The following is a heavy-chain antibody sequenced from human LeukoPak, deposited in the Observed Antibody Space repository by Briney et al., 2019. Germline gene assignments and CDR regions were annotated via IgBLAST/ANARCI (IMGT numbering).Heavy chain of an antibody. V-gene: IGHV4-38-2*02. J-gene: IGHJ5*02. CDR3: ARHTHRGSYYIDWFDP. CDR2: INHSGST. CDR1: GYSISSGYY. Sequence: SETLSLTCTVSGYSISSGYYWSWIRQPPGKGLEWIGEINHSGSTNYNPSLKSRVTISVDTSKNQFSLKLSSVTAADTAVYYCARHTHRGSYYIDWFDPWGQGTLVTVSS. D-gene: IGHD1-26*01.